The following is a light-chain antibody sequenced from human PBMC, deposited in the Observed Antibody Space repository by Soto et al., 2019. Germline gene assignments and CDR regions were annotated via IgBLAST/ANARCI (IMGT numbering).Light chain of an antibody. CDR3: QQSFTTPYT. V-gene: IGKV1-39*01. CDR1: QTIAMY. J-gene: IGKJ2*01. Sequence: DIQMTQSPSSLSASVGDSVTITCRASQTIAMYVNWFQQKPGKAPKPLIYTTSSLQSGVPPRFSGSGSETDFTLTISRLQPEDSATYYCQQSFTTPYTFGQGTKVDIK. CDR2: TTS.